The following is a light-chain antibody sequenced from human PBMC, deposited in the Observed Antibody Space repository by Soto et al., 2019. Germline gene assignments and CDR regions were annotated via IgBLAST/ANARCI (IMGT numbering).Light chain of an antibody. J-gene: IGKJ5*01. CDR1: QSVSSY. Sequence: DIVMTQSPGTLSLSPGERATLSCRASQSVSSYLAWYQQKPGQAPRLLIYDTSIRASGIPARFSGSGSGTDFTLTISSLDPEDFAVYYCQQRSNRPLTFGQGTRLEIK. V-gene: IGKV3-11*01. CDR2: DTS. CDR3: QQRSNRPLT.